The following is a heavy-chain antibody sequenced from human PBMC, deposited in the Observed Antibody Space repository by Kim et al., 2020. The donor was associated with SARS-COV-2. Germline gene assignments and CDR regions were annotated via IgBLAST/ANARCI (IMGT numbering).Heavy chain of an antibody. Sequence: GGSLRLSCEVSGFTFSNYDMNWVRQAPGRGLEWVSGVSGSGANTYYAASVKGRFTISRDNSKNTLCLQMNSLRAEDTAVYYCAKGHIDGYNLVYFDYWGQGTLVTVSS. CDR1: GFTFSNYD. D-gene: IGHD5-12*01. V-gene: IGHV3-23*01. J-gene: IGHJ4*02. CDR2: VSGSGANT. CDR3: AKGHIDGYNLVYFDY.